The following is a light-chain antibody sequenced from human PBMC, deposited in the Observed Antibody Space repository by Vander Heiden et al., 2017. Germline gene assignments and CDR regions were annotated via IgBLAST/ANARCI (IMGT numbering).Light chain of an antibody. CDR1: QSVSSSY. V-gene: IGKV3-20*01. Sequence: EIVFTQSPVTLSLSPGERATPSCRASQSVSSSYLAWYQQKPGQAPRLLIYGASSRATGIPDRFSGSGSGTDFTLTISRLEPEDFAAYYCQQYCSSPPITFGQGTQLEIK. CDR2: GAS. CDR3: QQYCSSPPIT. J-gene: IGKJ5*01.